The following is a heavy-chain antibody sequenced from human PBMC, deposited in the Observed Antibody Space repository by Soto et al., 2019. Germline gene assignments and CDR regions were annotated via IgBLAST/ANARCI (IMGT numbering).Heavy chain of an antibody. V-gene: IGHV3-66*01. J-gene: IGHJ6*03. CDR3: ARADVLCDGGRCYGIPLDV. CDR1: GFTVSSNY. Sequence: EVQLVESGGGLVQPGGSLRLSCAASGFTVSSNYMTWVRQAPGKGLEWVSLIQSGGTTYYADSVKGRFTISRDTSENTLHLQMDSLRVEDTAVYSSARADVLCDGGRCYGIPLDVWGKATTVTASS. D-gene: IGHD2-15*01. CDR2: IQSGGTT.